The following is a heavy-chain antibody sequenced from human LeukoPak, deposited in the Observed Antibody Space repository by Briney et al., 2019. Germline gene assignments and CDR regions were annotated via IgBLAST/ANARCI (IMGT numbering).Heavy chain of an antibody. CDR3: AKGQNLRHIVVVTA. V-gene: IGHV3-23*01. Sequence: HSGGSLRLSCAASGFTFSSYAMSWVRQAPGKGLEWVSAISGSGGSTYYADSVKGRFTISRDDSKNTLYLQMNSLRAEDTAVYYCAKGQNLRHIVVVTAWGQGTLVTVSS. J-gene: IGHJ4*02. CDR2: ISGSGGST. D-gene: IGHD2-21*02. CDR1: GFTFSSYA.